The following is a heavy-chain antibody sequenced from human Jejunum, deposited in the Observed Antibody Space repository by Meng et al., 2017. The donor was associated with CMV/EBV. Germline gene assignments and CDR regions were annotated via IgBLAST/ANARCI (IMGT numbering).Heavy chain of an antibody. J-gene: IGHJ4*02. V-gene: IGHV1-18*01. D-gene: IGHD3-3*01. CDR2: ISPYNDNA. CDR3: ARVFGVAYFDS. CDR1: GYTFSKCG. Sequence: YKASGYTFSKCGFTWVRRAPGQGLGWMGYISPYNDNANYAQKFQGRVTMTRDTSTSTAYMELRSLRADDTAVYYCARVFGVAYFDSWGQGTLVTVSS.